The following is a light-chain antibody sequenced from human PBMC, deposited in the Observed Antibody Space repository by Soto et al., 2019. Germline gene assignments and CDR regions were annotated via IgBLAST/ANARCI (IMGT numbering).Light chain of an antibody. V-gene: IGKV1-5*03. CDR1: QTISSG. CDR2: QAS. J-gene: IGKJ1*01. Sequence: DIQMTQSPSTLSGSVGDRVTITCRASQTISSGLAWYQQKPEKARKLLLYQASTFKSGVPSRFSASGSGTEFTLTISSLQPDDFATYYCQHYNSYSEAFGQGTKVDIK. CDR3: QHYNSYSEA.